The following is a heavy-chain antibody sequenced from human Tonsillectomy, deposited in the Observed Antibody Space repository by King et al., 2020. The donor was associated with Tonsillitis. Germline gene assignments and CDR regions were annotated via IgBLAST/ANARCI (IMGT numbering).Heavy chain of an antibody. CDR1: GFTFSNYA. CDR3: ARDRDVLKSMLFVVPALPDS. V-gene: IGHV3-30-3*01. J-gene: IGHJ4*02. CDR2: ISYDGSNK. D-gene: IGHD2-15*01. Sequence: VQLVESGGGVAQPGRSLRLSCAASGFTFSNYAMHWVRQDPGKGLEWVAVISYDGSNKYYADSVKGRFTISRDNSKNTLYLQMNSLRSEDTAVDYCARDRDVLKSMLFVVPALPDSWGQGTLVTVSS.